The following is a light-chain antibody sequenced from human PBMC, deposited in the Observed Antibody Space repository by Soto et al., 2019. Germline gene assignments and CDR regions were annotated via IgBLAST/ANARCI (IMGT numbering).Light chain of an antibody. V-gene: IGKV2-28*01. CDR1: QSLLHSNGYKY. CDR3: MQALQTPYT. Sequence: IVMTQSPLSLPVTPGEPASISCRSSQSLLHSNGYKYLDWFLQKPGQSPQVLIYVGSNRAPGVPDRFSGSGSGTDFTLKISRVEAEDVGVYYCMQALQTPYTFGQGTKLEIK. CDR2: VGS. J-gene: IGKJ2*01.